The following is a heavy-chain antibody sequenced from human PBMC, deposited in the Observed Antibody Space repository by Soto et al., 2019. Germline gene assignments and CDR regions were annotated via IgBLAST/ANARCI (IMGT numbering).Heavy chain of an antibody. Sequence: SETLSLTCTVSGGSISSSSYYWGWIRQPPGKGLEWIGSIYYSGSTYYNPSLKSRVTISVDTSKNQFSLKLSSVTAADTAVYYCARSLRYFVWLPLDYYYYGMDVWGQGTTVTVSS. D-gene: IGHD3-9*01. CDR1: GGSISSSSYY. V-gene: IGHV4-39*01. CDR2: IYYSGST. J-gene: IGHJ6*02. CDR3: ARSLRYFVWLPLDYYYYGMDV.